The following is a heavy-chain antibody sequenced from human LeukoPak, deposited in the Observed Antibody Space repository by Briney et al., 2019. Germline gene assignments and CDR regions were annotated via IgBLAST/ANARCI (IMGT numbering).Heavy chain of an antibody. J-gene: IGHJ6*03. CDR2: IIPIFGTA. CDR3: ASRYCSSTSCGGHYYYYMAV. V-gene: IGHV1-69*05. Sequence: SVKVSCKASGGTFSSYAISWVRQAPGQGLEWMGGIIPIFGTANYAQKFQGRVTITTDESTSTAYMELSRLRSEDTAVYYCASRYCSSTSCGGHYYYYMAVWGKGTTVTVS. CDR1: GGTFSSYA. D-gene: IGHD2-2*01.